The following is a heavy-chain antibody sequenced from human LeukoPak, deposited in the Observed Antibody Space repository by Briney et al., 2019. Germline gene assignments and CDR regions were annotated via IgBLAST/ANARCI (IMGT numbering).Heavy chain of an antibody. CDR1: GFTFSSYS. D-gene: IGHD3-22*01. Sequence: GGSLRLSCAASGFTFSSYSMNWVRQAPGKGLEWVSSISSSSSYIYYADSVKGRFTISRDNAKNSLYLQMNSLRAEDTAVYYCARGHRGSGYYYIFDYWGQGTLVTVSS. V-gene: IGHV3-21*01. J-gene: IGHJ4*02. CDR3: ARGHRGSGYYYIFDY. CDR2: ISSSSSYI.